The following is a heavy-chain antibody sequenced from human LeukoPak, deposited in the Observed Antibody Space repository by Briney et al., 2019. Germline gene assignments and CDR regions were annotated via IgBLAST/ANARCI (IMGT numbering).Heavy chain of an antibody. J-gene: IGHJ4*02. V-gene: IGHV4-34*01. CDR3: ASRLGYCSGGSCYPNDY. Sequence: GSLRLSCAASGFTFSSYWMSWVRQPPGKGLEWIGEINHSGSTNYNPSLKSRVTISVDTSKNQFSLKLSSVTAADTAVYYCASRLGYCSGGSCYPNDYWGQGTLVTVSS. CDR2: INHSGST. D-gene: IGHD2-15*01. CDR1: GFTFSSYW.